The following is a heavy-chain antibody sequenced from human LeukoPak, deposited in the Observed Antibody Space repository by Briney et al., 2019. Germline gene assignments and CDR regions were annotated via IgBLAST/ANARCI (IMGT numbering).Heavy chain of an antibody. D-gene: IGHD3-9*01. CDR3: ATSRRGYDILTGYYWVGY. J-gene: IGHJ4*02. Sequence: ASVKVSCKVSGYTLTELSMHWVRQDPGKGLEWMGGFDPEDGETIYAQKFQGRVNVTEDTSTDTAYMELSSLRSEDTAVYYCATSRRGYDILTGYYWVGYWGQGTLVTVSS. V-gene: IGHV1-24*01. CDR1: GYTLTELS. CDR2: FDPEDGET.